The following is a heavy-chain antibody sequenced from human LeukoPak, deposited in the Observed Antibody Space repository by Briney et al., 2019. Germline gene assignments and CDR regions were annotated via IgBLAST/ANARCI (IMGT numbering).Heavy chain of an antibody. CDR2: ISYDGSNK. Sequence: PGGSLRLSCPAAAFTFSRYAMHWVRQAPGKVLEWVAVISYDGSNKYYADYVKGRFTISRDNSKTTLYLQMNSLRAEDTAVYYCARDTGLACDNWGQGTLVTVSS. D-gene: IGHD2-8*02. J-gene: IGHJ4*02. CDR3: ARDTGLACDN. CDR1: AFTFSRYA. V-gene: IGHV3-30-3*01.